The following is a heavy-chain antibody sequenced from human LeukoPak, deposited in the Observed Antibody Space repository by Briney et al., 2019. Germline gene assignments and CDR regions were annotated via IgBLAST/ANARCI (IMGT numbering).Heavy chain of an antibody. J-gene: IGHJ4*02. V-gene: IGHV3-9*01. CDR3: AKDNRRHYTSGPNPDSLH. Sequence: PGGSLRLSCAGSGFIFNNYAMHWVRQPPGKGLEWVSGISGNSGSIDYADSVKGRFTISRDNAKNSLYLQMNSLRVEDTAFYYCAKDNRRHYTSGPNPDSLHWGQGALVTVSP. D-gene: IGHD6-19*01. CDR1: GFIFNNYA. CDR2: ISGNSGSI.